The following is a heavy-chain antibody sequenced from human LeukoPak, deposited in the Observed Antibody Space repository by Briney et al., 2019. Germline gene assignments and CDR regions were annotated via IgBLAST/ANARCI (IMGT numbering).Heavy chain of an antibody. CDR1: GGSFSAYY. D-gene: IGHD3-10*01. V-gene: IGHV4-34*01. Sequence: PSETLSLTCAVYGGSFSAYYWSWIRQPPGKGLKWIGEINHSGSTNHNPSLKSRVTISVDTSKNQFSLKLSSVTAADTAVYYCARPQGSPTLYYLDYWGQGTLVTVSS. J-gene: IGHJ4*02. CDR2: INHSGST. CDR3: ARPQGSPTLYYLDY.